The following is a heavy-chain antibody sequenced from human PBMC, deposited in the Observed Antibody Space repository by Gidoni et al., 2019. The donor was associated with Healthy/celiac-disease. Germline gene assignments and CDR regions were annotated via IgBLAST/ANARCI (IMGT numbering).Heavy chain of an antibody. CDR1: GFTFSIYC. D-gene: IGHD2-2*01. J-gene: IGHJ6*02. Sequence: QVQLVESGGGVVQPGRSLRLSCAASGFTFSIYCMHWVRQAPGKGLEWVAVIWYDGSNKYYADSVKGRFTISRDNSKNTLYLQMNSLRAEDTAVYYCARDPGVVVPALPYGMDVWGQGTTVTVSS. CDR3: ARDPGVVVPALPYGMDV. V-gene: IGHV3-33*01. CDR2: IWYDGSNK.